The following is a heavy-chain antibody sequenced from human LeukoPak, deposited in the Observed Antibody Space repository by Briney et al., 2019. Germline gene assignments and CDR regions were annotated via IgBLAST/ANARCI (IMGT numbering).Heavy chain of an antibody. CDR3: ARDSVHLVAVAVYYFDY. J-gene: IGHJ4*02. CDR1: GFTFSDQS. D-gene: IGHD6-19*01. Sequence: PGRSLRLSCAASGFTFSDQSMNWVRQAPGKGLEWVSSISSNSLHIFYADSVRGRFTISRDNSKNTLYLQMNSLRAEDTAVYYCARDSVHLVAVAVYYFDYWGQGTLVTVSS. V-gene: IGHV3-21*01. CDR2: ISSNSLHI.